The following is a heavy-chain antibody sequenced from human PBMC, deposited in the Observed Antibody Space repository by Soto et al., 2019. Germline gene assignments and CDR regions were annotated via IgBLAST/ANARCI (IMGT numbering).Heavy chain of an antibody. D-gene: IGHD3-10*01. CDR1: GGSISSSSYY. Sequence: TSETLSLTCTASGGSISSSSYYWGWIRQPPGKGLEWIGSIYYSGSTYYNPSLKSRVTISVDTSKNQFSLKLSSVTAADTAVYYGCGLVTWFGDPFDDWGQGTLVTVSS. CDR3: CGLVTWFGDPFDD. V-gene: IGHV4-39*01. J-gene: IGHJ4*02. CDR2: IYYSGST.